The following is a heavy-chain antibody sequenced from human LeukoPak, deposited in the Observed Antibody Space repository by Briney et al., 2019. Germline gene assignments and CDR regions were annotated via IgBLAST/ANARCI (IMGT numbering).Heavy chain of an antibody. J-gene: IGHJ6*03. D-gene: IGHD2-15*01. CDR2: ISGSGGST. CDR1: GFTFSSYA. Sequence: PGGSLRLSCAASGFTFSSYAMSWVRPAPGKGLEWVSAISGSGGSTYYADSVKGRFTISRDNSKNTLYLQMNSLRAEDTAVYYCARLYCSGGSCYRLYYYYYMDVWGKGTTVTVSS. V-gene: IGHV3-23*01. CDR3: ARLYCSGGSCYRLYYYYYMDV.